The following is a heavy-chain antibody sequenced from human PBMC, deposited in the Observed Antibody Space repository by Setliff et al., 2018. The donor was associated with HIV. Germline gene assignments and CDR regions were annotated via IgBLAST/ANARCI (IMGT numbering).Heavy chain of an antibody. CDR3: ATNREQLTMTYYYYYMDV. D-gene: IGHD6-13*01. V-gene: IGHV1-69*13. Sequence: SVKVSCKASGGTFSSYAISWVRRAPGQGPEWMGAIIPIFGTTKYAQRFQGRVTITADASTSTAYMELSSLRSEDTAVYYCATNREQLTMTYYYYYMDVWGKGTTVTVPS. CDR1: GGTFSSYA. J-gene: IGHJ6*03. CDR2: IIPIFGTT.